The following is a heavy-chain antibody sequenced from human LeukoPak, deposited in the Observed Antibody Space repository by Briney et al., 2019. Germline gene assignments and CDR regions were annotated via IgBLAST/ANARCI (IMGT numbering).Heavy chain of an antibody. CDR3: ARADSTLYGDYRGYFDP. V-gene: IGHV1-69*04. D-gene: IGHD4-17*01. CDR2: IIPLLGLA. Sequence: ASVKVSCKASGGIFNTFVISWARQAPGQGLELMGRIIPLLGLADYAQNFQGRVTIPADNSTSTAYMELSSLRSEDKAVYYCARADSTLYGDYRGYFDPWGQGTLVTVSS. CDR1: GGIFNTFV. J-gene: IGHJ5*02.